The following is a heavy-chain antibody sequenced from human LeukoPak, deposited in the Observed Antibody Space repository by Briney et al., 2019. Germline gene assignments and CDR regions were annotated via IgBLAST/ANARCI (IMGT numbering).Heavy chain of an antibody. V-gene: IGHV3-9*01. CDR2: ISWNSGSI. CDR3: AKDLKIVLAAGPVFDY. CDR1: GFTFDDYA. Sequence: GGSLRLSCAASGFTFDDYAMHWVRQAPGKGLEWVSGISWNSGSIGYADSVKGRFTISRDNAKNSLYLQMNSLRAEDTALYYCAKDLKIVLAAGPVFDYWGQGTLVTVSS. D-gene: IGHD2-15*01. J-gene: IGHJ4*02.